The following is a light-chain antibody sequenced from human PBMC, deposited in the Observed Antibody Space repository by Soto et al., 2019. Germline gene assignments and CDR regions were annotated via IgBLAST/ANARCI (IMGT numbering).Light chain of an antibody. J-gene: IGLJ1*01. Sequence: QSALTQPPSASGTPGQSVTISCTGTKNDIGVYDFVSWYQHQPGKAPRLIIYEVVQRPAGVPGRFSGSTSGNTASLTVSGRQAADAADYFCKSYAGSNTYVFGSGTKVTVL. CDR3: KSYAGSNTYV. CDR1: KNDIGVYDF. V-gene: IGLV2-8*01. CDR2: EVV.